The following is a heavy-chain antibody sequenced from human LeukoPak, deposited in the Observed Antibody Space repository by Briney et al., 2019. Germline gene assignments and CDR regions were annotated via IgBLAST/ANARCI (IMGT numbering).Heavy chain of an antibody. J-gene: IGHJ4*01. D-gene: IGHD6-13*01. CDR1: GGSTSSINYY. CDR2: MSYSAST. Sequence: SQTLAPTCTVSGGSTSSINYYWGWVSQPPGNGLELIGSMSYSASTYYNPSLNSRVTMSIDTSTNQFSLKLSSVAAADTAVYYCARRGGYSSSWYFDSWGQGTLATVSS. V-gene: IGHV4-39*01. CDR3: ARRGGYSSSWYFDS.